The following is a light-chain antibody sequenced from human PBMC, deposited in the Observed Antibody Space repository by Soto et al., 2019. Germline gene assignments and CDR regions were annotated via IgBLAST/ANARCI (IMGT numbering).Light chain of an antibody. CDR1: RSNIGTNA. J-gene: IGLJ1*01. CDR2: NNN. CDR3: AAWADSLNVLYV. V-gene: IGLV1-44*01. Sequence: QSVLTQPPSASATPGQRVTISCSGSRSNIGTNAVNWYQQLPGTAPRLLIYNNNQRPSGVPDRFSGSKSRTSASLAISGLQSDDDATYFCAAWADSLNVLYVFGTGTKLTVL.